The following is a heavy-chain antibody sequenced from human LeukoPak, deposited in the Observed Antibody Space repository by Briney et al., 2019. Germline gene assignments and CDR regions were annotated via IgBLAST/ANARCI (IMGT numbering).Heavy chain of an antibody. Sequence: SETLSLTCTASGGSISPYYWSWIRQPPGKGLEWVGYIYYSGSTNYNPSLKSRVTISVDTSKNQFSPKLSSVTAADTAVYYCARDRSISWYFIWGQGTLVTASS. V-gene: IGHV4-59*01. CDR2: IYYSGST. J-gene: IGHJ4*02. CDR3: ARDRSISWYFI. CDR1: GGSISPYY. D-gene: IGHD3-3*02.